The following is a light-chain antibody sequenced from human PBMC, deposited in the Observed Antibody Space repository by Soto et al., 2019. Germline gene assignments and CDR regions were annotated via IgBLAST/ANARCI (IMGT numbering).Light chain of an antibody. V-gene: IGKV1-39*01. J-gene: IGKJ2*01. CDR3: HQSYRSPYS. CDR2: RAS. CDR1: QSINIY. Sequence: IPMTQSPSSLSASVGDSVTVTCRASQSINIYLNWYQQKPGKATTLLIYRASSLQSRVPPRFTGGRSRTDFTHSISSLQPEDVATYYCHQSYRSPYSFGQGTKLEIK.